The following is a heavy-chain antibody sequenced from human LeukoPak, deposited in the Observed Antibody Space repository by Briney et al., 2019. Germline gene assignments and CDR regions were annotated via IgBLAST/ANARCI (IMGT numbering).Heavy chain of an antibody. Sequence: GGSLRLSCTASGFSLRNYWMHWVRQAPGKRLVWVSRIGGDGSVTNYADSVQGRFVISRDNAKNLLHLQINSLRSDDTAVYYLARYSSPSGGTSYYIDYWGHGTLVTVSS. V-gene: IGHV3-74*01. CDR3: ARYSSPSGGTSYYIDY. CDR1: GFSLRNYW. CDR2: IGGDGSVT. D-gene: IGHD6-19*01. J-gene: IGHJ4*01.